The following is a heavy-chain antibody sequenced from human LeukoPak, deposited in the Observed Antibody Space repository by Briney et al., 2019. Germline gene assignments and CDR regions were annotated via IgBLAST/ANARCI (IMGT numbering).Heavy chain of an antibody. D-gene: IGHD5-18*01. J-gene: IGHJ4*02. CDR3: ARDTSLINTALDY. V-gene: IGHV1-18*01. Sequence: ASVKVSCKASGYTFTSYGISWVRQAPGQGLEWMGWISAYNGNTNYAQKLQGRVTMTTDTSTSTACMELRSLRSDDTAVYYCARDTSLINTALDYWGQGTLVTVSS. CDR1: GYTFTSYG. CDR2: ISAYNGNT.